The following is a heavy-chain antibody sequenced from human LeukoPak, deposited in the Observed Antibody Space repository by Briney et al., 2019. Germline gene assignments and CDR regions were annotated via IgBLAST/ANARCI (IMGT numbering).Heavy chain of an antibody. Sequence: GGSLRLSCAASGFTFSSYSMNWVRQAPGKRLEWVSSISSSSSYIYYADSVKGRFTISRDNAKNSLYLQMNSLRAEDTAVYYCARDRFQQLVHDYWGQGTLVTVSS. CDR3: ARDRFQQLVHDY. J-gene: IGHJ4*02. CDR2: ISSSSSYI. D-gene: IGHD6-6*01. CDR1: GFTFSSYS. V-gene: IGHV3-21*01.